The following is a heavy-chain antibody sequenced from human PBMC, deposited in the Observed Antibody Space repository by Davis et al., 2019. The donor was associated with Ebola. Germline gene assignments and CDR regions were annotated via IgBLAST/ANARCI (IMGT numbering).Heavy chain of an antibody. CDR3: VRDWSNMAAGRSNDY. V-gene: IGHV3-7*01. Sequence: GESLKISCVATGFTFGGHQMSWVRQAPGKGLEWVGYIMQNGNDRYYADSVKGRFTISRDNAKNSLFLQMNSLTADDTAVYYCVRDWSNMAAGRSNDYWGQGTLVTVSS. J-gene: IGHJ4*02. CDR1: GFTFGGHQ. D-gene: IGHD2/OR15-2a*01. CDR2: IMQNGNDR.